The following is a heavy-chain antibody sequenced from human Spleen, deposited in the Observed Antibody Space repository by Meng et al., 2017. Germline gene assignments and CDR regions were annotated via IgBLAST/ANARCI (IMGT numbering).Heavy chain of an antibody. CDR1: GYSISRGYY. D-gene: IGHD3-3*01. CDR2: IYHSGSS. CDR3: ARVGDYDLLSGYPIDY. J-gene: IGHJ4*02. Sequence: GSLRLSCTVSGYSISRGYYWGWIRQSPGKGLEWIGSIYHSGSSYYNPSLRSRVIISVDTSKNQFSLKISSVTAADTAVYYCARVGDYDLLSGYPIDYWGQGSLVTVSS. V-gene: IGHV4-38-2*02.